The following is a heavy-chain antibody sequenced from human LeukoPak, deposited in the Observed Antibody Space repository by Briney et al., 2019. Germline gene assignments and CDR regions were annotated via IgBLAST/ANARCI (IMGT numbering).Heavy chain of an antibody. V-gene: IGHV3-23*01. CDR1: GFTFSSYA. Sequence: GGSLRLSCAASGFTFSSYAMSWVRQAPGKGLEWVPAMSTSGGSTYYADSVKGRFTISRDNAKNTLYLQMNSLRAEDTAVYYCAKVPHLMITFGGVNSAFDIWGQGTMVTVSS. CDR3: AKVPHLMITFGGVNSAFDI. CDR2: MSTSGGST. D-gene: IGHD3-16*01. J-gene: IGHJ3*02.